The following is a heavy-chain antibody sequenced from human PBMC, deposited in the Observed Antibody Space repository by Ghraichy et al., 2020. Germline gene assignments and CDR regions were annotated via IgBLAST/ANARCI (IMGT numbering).Heavy chain of an antibody. J-gene: IGHJ4*02. Sequence: GGSLRLSCAASGFTFSSYAMSWVRQAPVKGLEWVSAISGSGGSTYYADSVKGRFTISRDNSKNTLYLQMNSLRAEDTAVYYCAKDGGGGIAARPSYFDYWGQGTLVTVSS. CDR2: ISGSGGST. V-gene: IGHV3-23*01. D-gene: IGHD6-6*01. CDR3: AKDGGGGIAARPSYFDY. CDR1: GFTFSSYA.